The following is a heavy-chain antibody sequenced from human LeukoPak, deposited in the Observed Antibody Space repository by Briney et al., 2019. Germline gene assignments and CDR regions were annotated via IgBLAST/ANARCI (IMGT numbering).Heavy chain of an antibody. V-gene: IGHV1-18*01. CDR2: ISAYNGNT. Sequence: ASVKVSCKASGYTFTSYGISWVRQAPGQGLEWMGWISAYNGNTNYAQKLQGRVTVTTDTSTSTANMELRSLRSDDTAVYYCAIRQGIQLWGDAFDIWGQGTMVTVSS. J-gene: IGHJ3*02. D-gene: IGHD5-18*01. CDR1: GYTFTSYG. CDR3: AIRQGIQLWGDAFDI.